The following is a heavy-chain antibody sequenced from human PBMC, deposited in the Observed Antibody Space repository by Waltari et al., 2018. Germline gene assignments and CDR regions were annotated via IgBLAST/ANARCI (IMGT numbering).Heavy chain of an antibody. Sequence: VQLIQSGAEVKKPGASVRLSCKVSGYSLTELSIPWVRRPPGKGLEWMGGFDPERRDTTYAQRFQGRVTMTEDTSTDTAYMELRSLTSDDTAVFYCATDWGYCSDDSCYVGERGDYWGQGTLFTVSS. D-gene: IGHD2-15*01. J-gene: IGHJ4*02. CDR2: FDPERRDT. V-gene: IGHV1-24*01. CDR3: ATDWGYCSDDSCYVGERGDY. CDR1: GYSLTELS.